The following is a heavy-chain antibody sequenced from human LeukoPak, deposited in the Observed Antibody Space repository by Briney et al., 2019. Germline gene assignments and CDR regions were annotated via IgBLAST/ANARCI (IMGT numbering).Heavy chain of an antibody. CDR2: IYSGGST. CDR1: GFTVSRNY. V-gene: IGHV3-53*01. D-gene: IGHD3-3*01. Sequence: GSLRLSCAASGFTVSRNYISWVRQAPGKGLGGVSGIYSGGSTYYADSVKGRFTISRDNTKNSLYLQMNSLRVEDTAVFYCARDQYDTWSRRGNFDSWGQGTLVTVSS. J-gene: IGHJ4*02. CDR3: ARDQYDTWSRRGNFDS.